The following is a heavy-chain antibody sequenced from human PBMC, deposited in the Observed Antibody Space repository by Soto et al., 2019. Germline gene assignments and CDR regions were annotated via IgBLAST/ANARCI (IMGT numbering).Heavy chain of an antibody. CDR3: ARERCSSTSCYKTTADYYYYYGMDV. J-gene: IGHJ6*02. V-gene: IGHV3-21*01. D-gene: IGHD2-2*02. CDR2: ISSSSYI. Sequence: LRLSCAASGFTFSSYSMNWVRQAPGKGLEWVSSISSSSYIYYADSVKGRFTISRDNAKNSLYLQMNSLRAEDTAVYYCARERCSSTSCYKTTADYYYYYGMDVWGQGTTVTVSS. CDR1: GFTFSSYS.